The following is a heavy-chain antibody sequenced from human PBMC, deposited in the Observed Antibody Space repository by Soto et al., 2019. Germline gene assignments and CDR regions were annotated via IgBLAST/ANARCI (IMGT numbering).Heavy chain of an antibody. CDR1: GYTFTTYA. D-gene: IGHD2-15*01. CDR3: ARAPRVYCSGGSCYPPDNWFDP. CDR2: INAGNGNT. J-gene: IGHJ5*02. Sequence: ASVKVSCKASGYTFTTYAMHWVRQAPGQRLEWMGWINAGNGNTKYSQKFQGRVTITRDTSASTAYMELSSLRSEDTAVYYCARAPRVYCSGGSCYPPDNWFDPWGQGTLVTVSS. V-gene: IGHV1-3*01.